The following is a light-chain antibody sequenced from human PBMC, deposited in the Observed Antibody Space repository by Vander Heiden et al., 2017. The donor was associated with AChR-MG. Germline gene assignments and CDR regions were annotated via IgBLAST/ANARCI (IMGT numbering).Light chain of an antibody. CDR3: QQYHSYPYT. CDR2: RAS. CDR1: QTIGTW. Sequence: DIQMTQSPSTLSASVGDRVTITCRASQTIGTWLAWYQQKPGKAPNLLIYRASSLDNGVQSRFSGSGSGTEFTLTISSLQPDDFATYYCQQYHSYPYTFGQGTKLEI. J-gene: IGKJ2*01. V-gene: IGKV1-5*03.